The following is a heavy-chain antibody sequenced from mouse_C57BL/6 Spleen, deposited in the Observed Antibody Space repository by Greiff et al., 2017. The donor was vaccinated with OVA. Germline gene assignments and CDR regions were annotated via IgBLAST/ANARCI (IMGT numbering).Heavy chain of an antibody. CDR1: GYTFTSYG. CDR2: IYPRSGNT. Sequence: QVQLQQSGAELARPGASVKLSCKASGYTFTSYGISWVKQRTGQGLEWIGEIYPRSGNTYYNEKFKGKATLTADKSSSTAYMELRSLTSEDSAVYFCARMRDDGYLFAYWGQGTLVTVSA. J-gene: IGHJ3*01. CDR3: ARMRDDGYLFAY. V-gene: IGHV1-81*01. D-gene: IGHD2-3*01.